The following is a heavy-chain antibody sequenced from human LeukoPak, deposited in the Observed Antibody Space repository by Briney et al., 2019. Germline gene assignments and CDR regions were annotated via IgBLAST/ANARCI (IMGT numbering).Heavy chain of an antibody. J-gene: IGHJ6*02. V-gene: IGHV1-46*01. CDR1: GYTFTSYY. CDR3: ARIPIAAAGSPNYYYYGMDV. Sequence: ASVKVSCKPSGYTFTSYYMHWVRQAPGQGLEWRGIINPNGGSTSYAQKFQGRVTMTRDTSTSTVYMELSSLRSEDTAVYYCARIPIAAAGSPNYYYYGMDVWGQGTTVTVSS. CDR2: INPNGGST. D-gene: IGHD6-13*01.